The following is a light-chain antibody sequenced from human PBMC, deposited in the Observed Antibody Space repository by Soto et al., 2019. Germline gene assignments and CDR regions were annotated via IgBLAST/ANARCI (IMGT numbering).Light chain of an antibody. CDR3: HQRQSWPRT. Sequence: EIVLTQSPGTLSLSPGERATLSCRASQSVSSSSLAWYQQKPGQAPRLLIYYTSNRATGIPARFSCSGSGTELTVTINSLAPEDFAIYYCHQRQSWPRTFGQGTKV. CDR1: QSVSSSS. J-gene: IGKJ1*01. V-gene: IGKV3D-20*02. CDR2: YTS.